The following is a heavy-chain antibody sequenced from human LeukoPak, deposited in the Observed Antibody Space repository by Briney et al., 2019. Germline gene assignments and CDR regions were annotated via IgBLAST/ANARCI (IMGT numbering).Heavy chain of an antibody. J-gene: IGHJ4*02. CDR3: TTDRRGAGSVAHGTWTFDY. V-gene: IGHV3-15*01. D-gene: IGHD3-10*01. CDR1: GFSFRNAW. Sequence: GGSLRLSCAASGFSFRNAWMSWVRQAPGKGLEWVGRIKIETDDGTRDYAAPVKGRFTISRDDSKNTLYLQMNSLKTEDTAVYYCTTDRRGAGSVAHGTWTFDYWGQGTLVTVSS. CDR2: IKIETDDGTR.